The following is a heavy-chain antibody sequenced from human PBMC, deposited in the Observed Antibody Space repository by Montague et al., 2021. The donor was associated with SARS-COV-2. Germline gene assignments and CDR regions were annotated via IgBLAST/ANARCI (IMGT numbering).Heavy chain of an antibody. CDR1: GASISSTSYY. D-gene: IGHD3-10*01. V-gene: IGHV4-39*01. CDR3: TKTDKGVVLPPRLGSFDP. CDR2: VLHSGNT. Sequence: SETLSLTCTVSGASISSTSYYWGWIRQPPGKGLEWIGTVLHSGNTYYNPSLKSRLTISVDAPKQQFSLRLSSVTAADTAVYYCTKTDKGVVLPPRLGSFDPWGQGTLVIVSS. J-gene: IGHJ5*02.